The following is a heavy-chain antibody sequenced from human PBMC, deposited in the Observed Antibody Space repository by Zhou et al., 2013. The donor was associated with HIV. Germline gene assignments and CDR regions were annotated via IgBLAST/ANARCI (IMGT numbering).Heavy chain of an antibody. V-gene: IGHV1-46*01. J-gene: IGHJ4*02. CDR2: INPGGGDT. CDR3: ARVDATPTTPLGY. CDR1: GYTFSRYY. Sequence: QVRLVQSGAEVKRPGASVTVSCKTSGYTFSRYYMHWVRQAPGQGLEWMGVINPGGGDTIYAQNFQGKLTLTSDTSTDTFYMSLSSLRSEDTAVYYCARVDATPTTPLGYWGQGTLVIVSS. D-gene: IGHD1-1*01.